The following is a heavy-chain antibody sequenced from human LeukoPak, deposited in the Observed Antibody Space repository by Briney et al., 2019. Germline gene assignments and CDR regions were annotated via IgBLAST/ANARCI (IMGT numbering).Heavy chain of an antibody. CDR2: IRSKAYGGTT. V-gene: IGHV3-49*03. Sequence: GGSLRLSCTASGFTFGDYAMSWFRQAPGKGLEWVGFIRSKAYGGTTEYAASVKGRFTISRDDSKSIAYLQMNSLKTEDTAVYYCTRGGLDYYYDSSGYYPYYFDYWGQETLVTVSS. D-gene: IGHD3-22*01. J-gene: IGHJ4*02. CDR1: GFTFGDYA. CDR3: TRGGLDYYYDSSGYYPYYFDY.